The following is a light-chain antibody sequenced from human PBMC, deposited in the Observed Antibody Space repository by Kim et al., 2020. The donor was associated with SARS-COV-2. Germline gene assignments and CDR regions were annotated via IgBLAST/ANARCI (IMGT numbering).Light chain of an antibody. V-gene: IGKV3-11*01. CDR3: QQRYNWPLT. CDR2: ATS. J-gene: IGKJ4*01. Sequence: EIVLTQSPATLSLSPGERATLSCRASQSVGNSLAWFQQKPGQAPRLLIFATSNRATGIPARFSGSGSGTAFTLTISSLEPEDFAVYYCQQRYNWPLTFGGGTKVDIK. CDR1: QSVGNS.